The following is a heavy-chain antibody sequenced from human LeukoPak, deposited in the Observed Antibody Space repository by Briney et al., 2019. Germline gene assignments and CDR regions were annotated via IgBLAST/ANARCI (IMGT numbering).Heavy chain of an antibody. D-gene: IGHD5-18*01. CDR1: GFTFSDHY. V-gene: IGHV3-72*01. CDR3: AKDGYSYGLRDSGMDV. CDR2: TRNKANSYTT. J-gene: IGHJ6*02. Sequence: GGSLRLSCAASGFTFSDHYMDWVRQAPGKGLDWVGRTRNKANSYTTEYAASVKGRFTISRDDSKNSLYLQMNSLRAEDTALYYCAKDGYSYGLRDSGMDVWGQGTTVTVSS.